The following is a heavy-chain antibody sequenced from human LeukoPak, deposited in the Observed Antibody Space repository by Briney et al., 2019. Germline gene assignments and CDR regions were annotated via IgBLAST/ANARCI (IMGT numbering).Heavy chain of an antibody. CDR1: GYTFTGYY. J-gene: IGHJ4*02. CDR2: INPNSGGT. CDR3: ARASPPYSGSFREGFDY. V-gene: IGHV1-2*06. Sequence: GASVKVSCKASGYTFTGYYMHWVRQAPGQGLEWMGRINPNSGGTNYAQKFQGRVTMTTDTSTSTAYMELRSLRSDDTAVYYCARASPPYSGSFREGFDYWGQGTLVTVSS. D-gene: IGHD1-26*01.